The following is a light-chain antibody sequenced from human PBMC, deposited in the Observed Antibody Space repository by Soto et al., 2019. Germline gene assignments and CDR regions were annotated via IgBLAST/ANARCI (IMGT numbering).Light chain of an antibody. CDR3: MQTLQTPRT. V-gene: IGKV2-28*01. CDR2: LGS. Sequence: EIVMTQSPLSLPVTPGAPASISCRSSQSLLHSNGYNYLDWYLQKPGQPPQFLIYLGSNRACGVTYRFSGSGSGTDFTLKISRVEAEDVGVYYCMQTLQTPRTFGQGTKLEIK. J-gene: IGKJ2*01. CDR1: QSLLHSNGYNY.